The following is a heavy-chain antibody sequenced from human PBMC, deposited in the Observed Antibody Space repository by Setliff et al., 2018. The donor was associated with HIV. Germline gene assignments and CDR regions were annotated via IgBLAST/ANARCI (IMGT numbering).Heavy chain of an antibody. CDR3: ARDPPSGGWYRADY. CDR2: ISAYNGNT. V-gene: IGHV1-18*01. D-gene: IGHD6-19*01. CDR1: GYTFTSYG. Sequence: GASVKVSYKASGYTFTSYGISWVRQAPGQGLEWMGWISAYNGNTDYAQKLQGRVTLTTDTSTSTAYMELRSLRSDDTAVYYCARDPPSGGWYRADYWGQGTLVTVSS. J-gene: IGHJ4*02.